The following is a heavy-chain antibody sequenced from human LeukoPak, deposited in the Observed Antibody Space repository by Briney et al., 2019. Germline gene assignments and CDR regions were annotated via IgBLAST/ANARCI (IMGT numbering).Heavy chain of an antibody. D-gene: IGHD1-26*01. CDR3: AREGSYKDDFDM. J-gene: IGHJ3*02. Sequence: GGSLRLSCAASGFTFDDYAMHWVRQAPGKGLEWVSGISWNSGSIGYADSVKGRFTISRDNAKNSLYLQMNSLRAEDTAVYYCAREGSYKDDFDMWGQGTKVTVSS. V-gene: IGHV3-9*01. CDR1: GFTFDDYA. CDR2: ISWNSGSI.